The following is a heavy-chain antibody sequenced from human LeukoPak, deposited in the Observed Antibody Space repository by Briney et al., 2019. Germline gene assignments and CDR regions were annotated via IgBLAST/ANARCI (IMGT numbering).Heavy chain of an antibody. CDR1: GGSISSSSYY. CDR3: ASRHYYDSSGPFVDY. D-gene: IGHD3-22*01. V-gene: IGHV4-39*01. CDR2: IYYSGST. J-gene: IGHJ4*02. Sequence: PSETLSLTCTVSGGSISSSSYYWGWIRQPPGKGLEWIGSIYYSGSTYYNPSLKSRITISVDTSKNQFSLKLSSVTAADTAVYCCASRHYYDSSGPFVDYWGQGTLVTVSS.